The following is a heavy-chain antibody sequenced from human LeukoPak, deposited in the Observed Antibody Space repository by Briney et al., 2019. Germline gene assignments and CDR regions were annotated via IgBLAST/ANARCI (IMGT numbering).Heavy chain of an antibody. V-gene: IGHV3-23*01. J-gene: IGHJ3*02. D-gene: IGHD3-3*01. CDR1: EFTFNNYA. CDR3: AKGLSASGRFNAFDI. CDR2: VSGSGGST. Sequence: PGGSLRLSCVASEFTFNNYAMNWVRRAPGKGLEWVAAVSGSGGSTYHADSVRGRFTISRDNSKNTLYLQMSSLRVEDTAVYHCAKGLSASGRFNAFDIWGQGTMVTVSS.